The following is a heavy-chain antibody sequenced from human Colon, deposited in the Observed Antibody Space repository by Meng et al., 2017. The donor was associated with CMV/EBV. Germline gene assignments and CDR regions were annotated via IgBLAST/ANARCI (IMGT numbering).Heavy chain of an antibody. CDR3: ATYYEGRGGQGP. D-gene: IGHD3-22*01. Sequence: TVSGGSINSGNHHWSWIRQHPGKGLEWTASIYNSGTTYYNPSLKSRVTMSVDSSKNQFFLNLNSVTAADTAVYYCATYYEGRGGQGPWGQGTLVTVSS. CDR2: IYNSGTT. J-gene: IGHJ5*02. CDR1: GGSINSGNHH. V-gene: IGHV4-31*03.